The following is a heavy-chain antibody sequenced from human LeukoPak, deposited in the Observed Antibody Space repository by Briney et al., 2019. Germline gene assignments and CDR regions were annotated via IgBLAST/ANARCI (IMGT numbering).Heavy chain of an antibody. CDR2: INSDGSST. CDR1: GFTFSSYA. V-gene: IGHV3-74*01. CDR3: ARALVPAATGYFQR. J-gene: IGHJ1*01. Sequence: LTGGSLRLSCAASGFTFSSYAMTWVRQAPGKGLVWVSRINSDGSSTNYADSVQGRFTISRDNAKNTLYLQMNSLRAEDAAVYYCARALVPAATGYFQRWGQGTLVTVSS. D-gene: IGHD2-2*01.